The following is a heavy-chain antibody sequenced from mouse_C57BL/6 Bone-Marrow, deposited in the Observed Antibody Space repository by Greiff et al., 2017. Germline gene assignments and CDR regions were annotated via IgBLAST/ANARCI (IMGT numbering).Heavy chain of an antibody. CDR3: ARCGSSSDYYAMDY. D-gene: IGHD1-1*01. Sequence: QVQLQQSGPELVKPGASVKISCKASGYAFSSSWLTWVKQRPGKGLEWIGRIYPGDGDTNYNGKFKGKATLTADKSSSTAYMQLLSLTSEDSAVYFCARCGSSSDYYAMDYWGQGTSVTVSS. V-gene: IGHV1-82*01. CDR1: GYAFSSSW. J-gene: IGHJ4*01. CDR2: IYPGDGDT.